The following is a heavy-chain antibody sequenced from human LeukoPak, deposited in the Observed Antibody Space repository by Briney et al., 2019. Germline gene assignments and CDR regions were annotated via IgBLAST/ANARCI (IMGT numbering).Heavy chain of an antibody. V-gene: IGHV3-21*01. J-gene: IGHJ4*02. Sequence: PGGSLRLSCAASGFTFSSYSMSWVRQAPGKGLEWVSSISSSSSYICYADSVKGRFTISRDNAQNSLYLQMNSLRAEDTAVYYCARAEDSGGRVTASEWGQGTQVTVSS. CDR2: ISSSSSYI. CDR1: GFTFSSYS. CDR3: ARAEDSGGRVTASE. D-gene: IGHD2-21*02.